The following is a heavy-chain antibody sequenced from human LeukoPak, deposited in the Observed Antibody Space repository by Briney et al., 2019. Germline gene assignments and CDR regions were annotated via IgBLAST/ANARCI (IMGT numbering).Heavy chain of an antibody. CDR2: IYYSGST. CDR3: ARASDSSGMPLFDY. Sequence: SETLSLTCTVSGGSISSSSYYWGWIRQPPGKGLEWIGSIYYSGSTYYNPSLKSRVTISVDTSKNQFSLKLSSVTAADTAVYYCARASDSSGMPLFDYWGQGTLVTVSS. D-gene: IGHD3-22*01. V-gene: IGHV4-39*07. CDR1: GGSISSSSYY. J-gene: IGHJ4*02.